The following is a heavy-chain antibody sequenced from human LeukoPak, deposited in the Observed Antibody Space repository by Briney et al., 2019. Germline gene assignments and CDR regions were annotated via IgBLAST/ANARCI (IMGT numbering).Heavy chain of an antibody. D-gene: IGHD2-15*01. V-gene: IGHV1-18*01. CDR2: ISAYNGNT. CDR1: GYSFTSYG. CDR3: ARVPSGGPFDY. Sequence: ASVKVSCRASGYSFTSYGISWVRQAPGQGLEWMGWISAYNGNTNYAQRLQGRVTMTTDTSTSTAYMELRSLTSDDTAVYYCARVPSGGPFDYWGQGTLVTVSS. J-gene: IGHJ4*02.